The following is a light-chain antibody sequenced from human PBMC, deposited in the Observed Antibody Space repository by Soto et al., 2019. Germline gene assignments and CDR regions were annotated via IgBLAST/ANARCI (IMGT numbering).Light chain of an antibody. Sequence: NFMLTQPHSVSASPGKTVTISCTRSSGSIASDYVQWYQQRPGSAPTTVIYEDDQRPSGVPARFSGSIDRSSNSASLSISGLKTEDEADYYCQAYDISSQVFGGGTKLTVL. V-gene: IGLV6-57*03. CDR2: EDD. CDR3: QAYDISSQV. CDR1: SGSIASDY. J-gene: IGLJ3*02.